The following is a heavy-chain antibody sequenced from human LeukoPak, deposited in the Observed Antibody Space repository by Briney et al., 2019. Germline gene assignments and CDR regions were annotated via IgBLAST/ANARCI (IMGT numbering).Heavy chain of an antibody. Sequence: GSLRLSCAASGFTFSSYGMHWVRQAPGKGLEWVAVISYDGSNKYYADSVKGRFTISRDNSKNTLYLQMNSLRAEDTAVYYCAKEYYDSSGYYYSDYWGQGTLVTVSS. D-gene: IGHD3-22*01. J-gene: IGHJ4*02. V-gene: IGHV3-30*18. CDR1: GFTFSSYG. CDR3: AKEYYDSSGYYYSDY. CDR2: ISYDGSNK.